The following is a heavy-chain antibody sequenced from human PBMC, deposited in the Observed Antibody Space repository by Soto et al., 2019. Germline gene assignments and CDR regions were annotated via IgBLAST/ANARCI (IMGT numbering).Heavy chain of an antibody. CDR2: IYWDDDK. V-gene: IGHV2-5*02. Sequence: QITLKESGPTLVKPTQTLTLTCTFSGFSLSTSGVGVAWIRQPPGKALEWLALIYWDDDKRYRPSLESRLTIHKDPTKNQVVLTMTNMASVDTATYYCAYLPCSGGSCYWFSFSGMDVWGQGPTVTVSS. CDR1: GFSLSTSGVG. CDR3: AYLPCSGGSCYWFSFSGMDV. J-gene: IGHJ6*02. D-gene: IGHD2-15*01.